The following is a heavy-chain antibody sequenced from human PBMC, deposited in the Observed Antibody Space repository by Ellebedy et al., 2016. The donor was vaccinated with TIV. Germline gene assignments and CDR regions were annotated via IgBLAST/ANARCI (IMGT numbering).Heavy chain of an antibody. D-gene: IGHD1-26*01. J-gene: IGHJ4*02. V-gene: IGHV3-7*01. Sequence: GESLKISCADSDFTFSFYWMSWVRQAPGKGLEWVANIDPAGSETNYVDSVKGRFTMSRDNAKSSLFLQMSSLRPDDTAVYYCARSGEHDSWGQGTLVTVSS. CDR3: ARSGEHDS. CDR1: DFTFSFYW. CDR2: IDPAGSET.